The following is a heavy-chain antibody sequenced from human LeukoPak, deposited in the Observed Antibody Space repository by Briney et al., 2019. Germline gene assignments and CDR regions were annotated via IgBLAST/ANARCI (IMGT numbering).Heavy chain of an antibody. D-gene: IGHD3-10*01. CDR3: ARRGGRGSSYWFDP. V-gene: IGHV4-59*08. J-gene: IGHJ5*02. CDR1: GGSISSYY. CDR2: VYDSGST. Sequence: SETLSLTCTVSGGSISSYYWTWIRQPLEKGLEWIGYVYDSGSTNYNPSLQSRVTISVDTSKSQFSLKLTSVTAADTAVYYCARRGGRGSSYWFDPWGQGTLVTVSS.